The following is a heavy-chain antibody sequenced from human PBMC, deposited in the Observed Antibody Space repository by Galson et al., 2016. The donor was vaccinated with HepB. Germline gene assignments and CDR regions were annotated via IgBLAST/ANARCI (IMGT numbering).Heavy chain of an antibody. CDR2: IKQDGSEK. Sequence: LEWVANIKQDGSEKYYVDSVKGRFTISRDNAKNSLYLQMNSLRAEDTAVYYCAQYYYDSSGYVEYFQNWGQGSRVSVSS. V-gene: IGHV3-7*03. CDR3: AQYYYDSSGYVEYFQN. J-gene: IGHJ1*01. D-gene: IGHD3-22*01.